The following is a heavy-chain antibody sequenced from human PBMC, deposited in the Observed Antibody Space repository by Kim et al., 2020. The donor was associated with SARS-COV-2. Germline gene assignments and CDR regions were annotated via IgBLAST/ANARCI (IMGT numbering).Heavy chain of an antibody. J-gene: IGHJ2*01. V-gene: IGHV3-30*18. CDR1: GFTFSSYG. D-gene: IGHD6-19*01. CDR2: ISYDGSNK. Sequence: GGSLRLSCAASGFTFSSYGMHWVRQAPGKGLEWVAVISYDGSNKYYADSVKGRFTISRDNSKNTLYLQMNSLRAEDTAVYYCAKDYLRAGARAVADYWYFDLWGRGTLVTVSS. CDR3: AKDYLRAGARAVADYWYFDL.